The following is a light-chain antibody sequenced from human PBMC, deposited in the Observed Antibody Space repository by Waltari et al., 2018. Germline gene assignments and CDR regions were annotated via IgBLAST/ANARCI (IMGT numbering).Light chain of an antibody. CDR2: VNSDGSH. V-gene: IGLV4-69*01. J-gene: IGLJ3*02. CDR1: SGHRSNI. Sequence: QLVLTQSPSASASLGASVKLTCTLSSGHRSNIIAWHQQQPEQGPRYLMKVNSDGSHSKGDEIPDRFSGSSSGAERYLTISSLQSEDEADYYCQTGGHGTWVFGGGTKLTVL. CDR3: QTGGHGTWV.